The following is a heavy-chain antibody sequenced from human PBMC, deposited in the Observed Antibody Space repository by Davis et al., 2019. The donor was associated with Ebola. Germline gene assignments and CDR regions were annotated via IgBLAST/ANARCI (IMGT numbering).Heavy chain of an antibody. CDR1: GFIFNNYG. Sequence: GGSLKISCAASGFIFNNYGMHWVRQAPGKGLEWVAVISYDATDKFYADSVKGRFSISRDNSKNTLYLQMNSLRAEDTAVYYCAKSLVGATTFWGQGTLVTVSS. CDR3: AKSLVGATTF. CDR2: ISYDATDK. V-gene: IGHV3-30*18. J-gene: IGHJ4*02. D-gene: IGHD1-26*01.